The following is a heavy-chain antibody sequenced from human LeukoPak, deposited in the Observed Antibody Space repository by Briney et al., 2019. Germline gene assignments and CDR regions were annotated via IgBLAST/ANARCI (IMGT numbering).Heavy chain of an antibody. Sequence: GGSLRLSCAASGFTFSSYWMSWVRQAPGKGLEWVANINQDGSEKYYVDSVKGRFTMSRDNANNSLYLQMNSLRAEDTAVYYCARGKSDYDILTGYYNYYYYMDVWGKGTTVTVSS. CDR3: ARGKSDYDILTGYYNYYYYMDV. CDR2: INQDGSEK. J-gene: IGHJ6*03. D-gene: IGHD3-9*01. CDR1: GFTFSSYW. V-gene: IGHV3-7*01.